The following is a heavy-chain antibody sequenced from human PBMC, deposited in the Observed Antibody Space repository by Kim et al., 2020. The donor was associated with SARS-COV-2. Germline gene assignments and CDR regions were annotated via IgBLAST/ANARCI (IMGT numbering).Heavy chain of an antibody. D-gene: IGHD1-26*01. CDR2: ISYDGSNK. J-gene: IGHJ6*02. CDR3: AKSVGGSKPPFYYYYGMDV. V-gene: IGHV3-30*18. CDR1: GFTFSSYG. Sequence: GGSLRLSCAASGFTFSSYGMHWVRQAPGKGLEWVAVISYDGSNKYYADSVKGRFTISRDNSKNTLYLQMNSLRAEDTAVYYCAKSVGGSKPPFYYYYGMDVWGQGTTVTVSS.